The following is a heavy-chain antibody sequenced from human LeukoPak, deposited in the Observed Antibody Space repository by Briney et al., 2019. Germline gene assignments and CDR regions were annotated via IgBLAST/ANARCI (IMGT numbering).Heavy chain of an antibody. V-gene: IGHV4-34*01. J-gene: IGHJ4*02. CDR2: INHSGST. CDR3: ARRYSSSSLWAY. Sequence: SETLSLTCAVYGGSFSGYYWSWIRQPPGKGLEWIGVINHSGSTNYNPSLKSRVTISVDTSKNQFSLKLSSVTAADTAVYYCARRYSSSSLWAYWGQGTLVTVSS. CDR1: GGSFSGYY. D-gene: IGHD6-6*01.